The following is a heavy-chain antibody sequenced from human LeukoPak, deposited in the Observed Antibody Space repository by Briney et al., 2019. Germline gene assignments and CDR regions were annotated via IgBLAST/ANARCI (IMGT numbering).Heavy chain of an antibody. D-gene: IGHD3-22*01. Sequence: SETLSLICTVSGGSINNHYWTWIRQPPGKGLEWIGYIYYSGDTNYSPSLTSRVTISLDTSKNQFSLKLRSVTAADTAVYYCARGMSYYDSSGNFDYWGQGTLVTVSS. CDR2: IYYSGDT. V-gene: IGHV4-59*08. CDR3: ARGMSYYDSSGNFDY. J-gene: IGHJ4*02. CDR1: GGSINNHY.